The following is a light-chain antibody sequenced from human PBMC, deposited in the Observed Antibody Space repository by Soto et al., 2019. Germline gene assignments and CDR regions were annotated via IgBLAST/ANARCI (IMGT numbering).Light chain of an antibody. J-gene: IGKJ4*01. CDR2: DAS. CDR1: QSVSSN. CDR3: QQRNSWPPST. Sequence: EIVMTQSPATLSVSPGERATLSCRASQSVSSNLAWYQQTRGQAPRLLMFDASTRATGIPARFSGSGPGTEFTLTISSLQSEDFAVYYCQQRNSWPPSTFGEGTKVDIK. V-gene: IGKV3-15*01.